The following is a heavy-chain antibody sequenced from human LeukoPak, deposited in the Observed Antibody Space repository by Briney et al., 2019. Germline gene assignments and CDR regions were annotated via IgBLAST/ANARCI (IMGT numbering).Heavy chain of an antibody. D-gene: IGHD3-16*01. CDR3: ARGLWSEDY. CDR2: IDHIGSI. Sequence: SETLSLTCAVYGGSFSGYYWSWIRQPPGKGLEWIGEIDHIGSINYNPSLKSRVSMSGDTSKHQFSLKLSSVTAADTAVYYCARGLWSEDYWGQGTLVTVSS. V-gene: IGHV4-34*01. J-gene: IGHJ4*02. CDR1: GGSFSGYY.